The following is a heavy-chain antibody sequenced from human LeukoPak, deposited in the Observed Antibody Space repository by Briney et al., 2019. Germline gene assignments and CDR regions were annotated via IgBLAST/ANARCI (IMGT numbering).Heavy chain of an antibody. Sequence: GASVKVSCKASGYTFTGYYMHWVRQAPGQGLEWMGWINPNSGGTNYAQKFQGRVTMTRDTSISKAYMELSRLRSDDTAVYYCARAASPPYSSSWFPPSSFYSYYMDVWGKGTTVTISS. V-gene: IGHV1-2*02. CDR3: ARAASPPYSSSWFPPSSFYSYYMDV. CDR2: INPNSGGT. J-gene: IGHJ6*03. D-gene: IGHD6-13*01. CDR1: GYTFTGYY.